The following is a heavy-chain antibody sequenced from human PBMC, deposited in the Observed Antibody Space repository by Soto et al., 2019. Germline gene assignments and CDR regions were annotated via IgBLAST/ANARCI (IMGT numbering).Heavy chain of an antibody. Sequence: GGSLRLSCAASGFTFSSYAMSWVRQAPGKGLEWVSAISGSGGSTYYADSVKGRFTISRDNSKNTLYLQMNSLRAEDTAVYYCAKSTHGSGRYRYDAFDIWGQGTMVTVSS. CDR2: ISGSGGST. D-gene: IGHD1-26*01. CDR1: GFTFSSYA. J-gene: IGHJ3*02. V-gene: IGHV3-23*01. CDR3: AKSTHGSGRYRYDAFDI.